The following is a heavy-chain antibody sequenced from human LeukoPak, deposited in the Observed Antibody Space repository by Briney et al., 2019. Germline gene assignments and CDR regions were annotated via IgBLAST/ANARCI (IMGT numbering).Heavy chain of an antibody. CDR1: GYTFTGYY. Sequence: GASVKVSCRASGYTFTGYYMHWVRQAPGQGLEWMGWINPNSGGTNYAQKFQGRVTMTRDTSISTAYMELSRLRSDDTAVYYCAKDPRVSYGDYIIRWGQGTLVIVSS. CDR2: INPNSGGT. V-gene: IGHV1-2*02. J-gene: IGHJ4*02. CDR3: AKDPRVSYGDYIIR. D-gene: IGHD4-17*01.